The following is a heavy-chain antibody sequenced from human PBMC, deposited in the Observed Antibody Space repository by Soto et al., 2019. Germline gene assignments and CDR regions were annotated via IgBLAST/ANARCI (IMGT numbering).Heavy chain of an antibody. CDR1: GYTFTSYA. Sequence: ASVKVSCKASGYTFTSYAMHWVRQAPGQRLEWMGWINAGNGNTKYSQKFQGRVTITRDTSASTAYMELSSLRSEDTAVYYCAREAEYDFWSGYYPYGMDVWGLGTTVTVSS. CDR2: INAGNGNT. CDR3: AREAEYDFWSGYYPYGMDV. D-gene: IGHD3-3*01. J-gene: IGHJ6*02. V-gene: IGHV1-3*01.